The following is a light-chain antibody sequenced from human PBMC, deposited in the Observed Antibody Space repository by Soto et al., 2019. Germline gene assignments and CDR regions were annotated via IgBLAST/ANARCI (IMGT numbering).Light chain of an antibody. CDR3: QSYDSSLSSWV. CDR2: GNI. J-gene: IGLJ3*02. Sequence: QAVVTQPPSVSGAPGQRVTISCTGSSSNIGAGYDVHWYQQVPGTAPKLLIYGNINRPSGVPDRFSGSKSGTSASLAITGLQAEDEADYYCQSYDSSLSSWVFGGGTKVTVL. V-gene: IGLV1-40*01. CDR1: SSNIGAGYD.